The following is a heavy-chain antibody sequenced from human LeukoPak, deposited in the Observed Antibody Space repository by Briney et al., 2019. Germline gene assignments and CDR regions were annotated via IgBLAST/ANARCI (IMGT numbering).Heavy chain of an antibody. CDR3: ARQFHTAMDRFDY. J-gene: IGHJ4*02. CDR1: GFTVSSNY. D-gene: IGHD5-18*01. V-gene: IGHV3-53*04. CDR2: IYSGGST. Sequence: GGSLRLSCAASGFTVSSNYMSWVRQAPGNGLEWVSVIYSGGSTYYADSVKGRFTISRHNSKNTLYLQMNSLRAEDTAVYYCARQFHTAMDRFDYWGQGTLVTVSS.